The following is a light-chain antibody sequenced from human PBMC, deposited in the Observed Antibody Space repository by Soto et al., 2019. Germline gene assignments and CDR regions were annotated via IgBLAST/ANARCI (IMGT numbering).Light chain of an antibody. J-gene: IGLJ1*01. Sequence: QSVLTQPASVSGSPGQSITISCTGTSSDVGGSDSXXXXXXXXXXXXXXMIYEVSNRPSGVSNRFSGSKSGNTASLTISGLQAGDEADYYCSSYTSSSTRYVFGTGTKVTVL. CDR3: SSYTSSSTRYV. V-gene: IGLV2-14*01. CDR1: SSDVGGSDS. CDR2: EVS.